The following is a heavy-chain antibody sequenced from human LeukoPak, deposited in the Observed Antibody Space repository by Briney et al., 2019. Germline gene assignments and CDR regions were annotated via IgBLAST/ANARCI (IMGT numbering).Heavy chain of an antibody. V-gene: IGHV1-69*05. D-gene: IGHD3-3*01. CDR1: GGTFSSYA. CDR2: IIPIFGTA. CDR3: ARGLGLEWALDI. Sequence: SVKVSCKASGGTFSSYAISWVRQAPGQGLEWMGGIIPIFGTANYAQKFQGRVTITTDEFTSTAYMELSSLRSEDTAVYYCARGLGLEWALDIWGQGTMVTVSS. J-gene: IGHJ3*02.